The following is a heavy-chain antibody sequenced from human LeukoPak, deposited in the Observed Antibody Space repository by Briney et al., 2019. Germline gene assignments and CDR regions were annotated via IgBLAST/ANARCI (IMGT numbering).Heavy chain of an antibody. CDR1: GFTFSSYW. D-gene: IGHD2-2*01. CDR2: INTDGSST. J-gene: IGHJ4*02. Sequence: GGSLRLSCAASGFTFSSYWMHWVRQAPGKGLVWVSRINTDGSSTTYADSVKGRFTISRDNAKNTLYLQMDSLRAEDTAVYYCSRDRHCIGSTCYGLWGQGTRVTVSS. V-gene: IGHV3-74*01. CDR3: SRDRHCIGSTCYGL.